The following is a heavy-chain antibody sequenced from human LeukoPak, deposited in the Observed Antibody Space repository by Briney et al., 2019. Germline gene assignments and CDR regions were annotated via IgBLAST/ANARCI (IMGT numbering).Heavy chain of an antibody. D-gene: IGHD5-18*01. J-gene: IGHJ4*02. CDR1: GFTFSSYA. CDR3: ARTAKVLHHFDY. CDR2: ISYDGSNK. Sequence: PGRSLRLSCAASGFTFSSYAMHWVRQAPGKGLEWVAVISYDGSNKYYAESVKGRFTISRDNSKNTLYLQMNSLRAEDTAVYYCARTAKVLHHFDYWGQGTLVTVSS. V-gene: IGHV3-30*04.